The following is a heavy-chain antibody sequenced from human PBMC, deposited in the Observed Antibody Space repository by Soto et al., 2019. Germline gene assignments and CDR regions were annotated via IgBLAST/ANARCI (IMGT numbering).Heavy chain of an antibody. D-gene: IGHD3-10*01. V-gene: IGHV3-30*18. Sequence: GGSLRLSCAASGFTFSAYGMHWFRQAPGKGLERVAVISNDGNNKYHADSVKGRFTISRDNSKNTLYLQMNSLRAEDTAVYYCAKDSGRGSADYYFDYWGQGTLVTVSS. CDR2: ISNDGNNK. J-gene: IGHJ4*02. CDR3: AKDSGRGSADYYFDY. CDR1: GFTFSAYG.